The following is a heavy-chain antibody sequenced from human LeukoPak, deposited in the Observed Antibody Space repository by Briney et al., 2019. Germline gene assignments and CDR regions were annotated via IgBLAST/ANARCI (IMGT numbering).Heavy chain of an antibody. J-gene: IGHJ6*03. CDR2: ISGSGDST. V-gene: IGHV3-23*01. Sequence: GGSLRLPCAASGFTFSSYAMTWVRQAPGKGLEWVSGISGSGDSTYYADSVKGRFTISRDNSKKTLYPQMNSLRAEDTAVYYCAKEPRYSSSNYYYYYMDVWGKGTTVTVSS. D-gene: IGHD6-6*01. CDR3: AKEPRYSSSNYYYYYMDV. CDR1: GFTFSSYA.